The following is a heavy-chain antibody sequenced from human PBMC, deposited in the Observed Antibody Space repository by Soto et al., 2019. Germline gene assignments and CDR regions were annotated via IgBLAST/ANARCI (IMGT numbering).Heavy chain of an antibody. Sequence: GGSLRLSCAASGFTFSSYDMHWVRQATGKGLEWVSAIGTAGDTYYPGSVKGRFTISRENAKNSLYLQMNSPRAGDTAVYYCARARRGPHIAAAGSLDYWGQGTLVTVSS. CDR2: IGTAGDT. D-gene: IGHD6-13*01. V-gene: IGHV3-13*01. J-gene: IGHJ4*02. CDR3: ARARRGPHIAAAGSLDY. CDR1: GFTFSSYD.